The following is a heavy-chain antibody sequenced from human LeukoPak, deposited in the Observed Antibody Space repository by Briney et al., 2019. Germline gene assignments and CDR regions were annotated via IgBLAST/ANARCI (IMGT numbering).Heavy chain of an antibody. Sequence: SETLSLTCAVYGGSFSGYYWSWIRQSSGKGLEWIGGISHSGTTYYNPSLKSRVTISLDASKNQSFLKLTSVTAADTAVYYCARGVSDQNWGQGTLVTVSS. J-gene: IGHJ4*02. V-gene: IGHV4-34*01. CDR1: GGSFSGYY. CDR3: ARGVSDQN. CDR2: ISHSGTT.